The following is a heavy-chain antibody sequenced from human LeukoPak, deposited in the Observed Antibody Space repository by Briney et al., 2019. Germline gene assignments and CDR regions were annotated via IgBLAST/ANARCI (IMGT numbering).Heavy chain of an antibody. CDR2: IYYSGST. J-gene: IGHJ6*03. CDR3: ARAGYYYYYMDV. V-gene: IGHV4-59*01. CDR1: GGSISSYY. Sequence: SETLSLTCTVSGGSISSYYWSWIRQPAGKGLEWIGYIYYSGSTNYNPSLKSRVTISVDTSKNQFSLRLSSVTAADTAVYYCARAGYYYYYMDVWGKGTTVTISS.